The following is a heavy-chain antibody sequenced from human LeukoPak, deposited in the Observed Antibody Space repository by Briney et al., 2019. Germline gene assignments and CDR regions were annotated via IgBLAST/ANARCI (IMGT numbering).Heavy chain of an antibody. D-gene: IGHD4-23*01. J-gene: IGHJ4*02. Sequence: SETLSFTCAVYGGSFSGYYWSWIRQPPGKGLEWIGEINHSGSTNYNPSLKSQVTISVDTSKNQFSLKLSSVTAADTAVYYCARGWTTVVTSYGLPPYYFDYWGQGTLVTVSS. CDR3: ARGWTTVVTSYGLPPYYFDY. CDR2: INHSGST. V-gene: IGHV4-34*01. CDR1: GGSFSGYY.